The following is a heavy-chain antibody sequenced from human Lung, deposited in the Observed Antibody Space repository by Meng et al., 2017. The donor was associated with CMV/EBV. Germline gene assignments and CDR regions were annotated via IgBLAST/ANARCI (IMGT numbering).Heavy chain of an antibody. D-gene: IGHD3-3*01. CDR3: ARVDGTYYDFWSGSVGSWFDP. CDR1: GGSISSYY. V-gene: IGHV4-59*01. J-gene: IGHJ5*02. CDR2: IYYSGST. Sequence: LSCTVSGGSISSYYWSWIRQPPGKGLEWIGYIYYSGSTNYNPSLKSRVTISVDTSKNQFSLKLSSVTAADTAVYYCARVDGTYYDFWSGSVGSWFDPWXQGTLVTVSS.